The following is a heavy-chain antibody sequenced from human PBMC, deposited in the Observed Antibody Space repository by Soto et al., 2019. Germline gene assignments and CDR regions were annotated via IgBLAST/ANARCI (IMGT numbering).Heavy chain of an antibody. V-gene: IGHV2-5*08. Sequence: SGPTLVNPTQTLTLTCTFSGFSLSTSGMCVSWIRQPPGKALEWLALIFWNDDKRYNPSLKRRFTITKDTSKNQVVFTMTNMDPVDTATYYCADLTVAENVGYFQHWGQGTLDPVSS. J-gene: IGHJ1*01. D-gene: IGHD6-19*01. CDR2: IFWNDDK. CDR1: GFSLSTSGMC. CDR3: ADLTVAENVGYFQH.